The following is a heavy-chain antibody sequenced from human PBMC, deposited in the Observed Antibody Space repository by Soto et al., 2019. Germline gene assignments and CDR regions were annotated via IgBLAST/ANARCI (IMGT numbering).Heavy chain of an antibody. D-gene: IGHD3-22*01. CDR2: ISGSGGST. Sequence: GSLRLSCAASGFTFSSYAMSWVRQAPGKGLEWVSAISGSGGSTYYADSVKGRFTISRDNSKNTLYLQMNSLRAEDTAVYYCAKRFPSETYYYDSSGYALDYYGMDVWGQGTTVTVSS. CDR3: AKRFPSETYYYDSSGYALDYYGMDV. V-gene: IGHV3-23*01. CDR1: GFTFSSYA. J-gene: IGHJ6*02.